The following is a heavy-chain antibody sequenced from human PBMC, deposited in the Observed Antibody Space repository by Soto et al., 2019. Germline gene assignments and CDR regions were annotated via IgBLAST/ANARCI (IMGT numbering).Heavy chain of an antibody. D-gene: IGHD1-26*01. CDR1: GFTFSSYG. CDR2: ISYDGSNK. V-gene: IGHV3-30*18. CDR3: AKDPSPFGSGSYPYYFDY. J-gene: IGHJ4*02. Sequence: SLRLSCAASGFTFSSYGMHWVRQAPGKGLEWVAVISYDGSNKYYADSVKGRFTISRDNSKNTLYLQMNSLRAEDTAVYYCAKDPSPFGSGSYPYYFDYWGQGTLVTVSS.